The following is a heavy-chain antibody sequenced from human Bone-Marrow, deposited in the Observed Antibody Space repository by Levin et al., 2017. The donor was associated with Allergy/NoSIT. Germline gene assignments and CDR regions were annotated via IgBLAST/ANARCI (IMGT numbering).Heavy chain of an antibody. D-gene: IGHD5-18*01. J-gene: IGHJ3*01. Sequence: TSETLSLTCTVSAGSISRGSYYWSWIRQPTGKGLEWIGRIYSSGSTNSNPSLKSRVSISVDTYKNQFSLRLSSVTAADTAVYYCARGPGYIYGYAVDVWGQGTRVTVSS. V-gene: IGHV4-61*02. CDR2: IYSSGST. CDR1: AGSISRGSYY. CDR3: ARGPGYIYGYAVDV.